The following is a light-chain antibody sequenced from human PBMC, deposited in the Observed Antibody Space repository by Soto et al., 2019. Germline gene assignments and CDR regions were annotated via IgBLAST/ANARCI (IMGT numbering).Light chain of an antibody. V-gene: IGKV1-9*01. CDR2: AAT. Sequence: IQLTQSPSSLSASVGDRVTITCRASQDISSFLAWYQQKPGKAPKLLIYAATSLQSGVPSRFSGRGSGTEFTLIISILQPEDFATYYCQHLALYPSTCGGGTKVE. CDR1: QDISSF. J-gene: IGKJ4*01. CDR3: QHLALYPST.